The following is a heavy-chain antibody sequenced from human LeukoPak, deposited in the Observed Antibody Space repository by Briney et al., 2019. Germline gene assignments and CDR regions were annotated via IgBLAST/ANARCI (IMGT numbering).Heavy chain of an antibody. D-gene: IGHD3-9*01. J-gene: IGHJ4*02. V-gene: IGHV3-23*01. Sequence: QPGGSLRLSCAASGFTFRSYAMSWVLQAPGKGLEWVSAISGSGGSTYYADSVKGRFTISRDNSKNTLYLQMNSLRAEDTAVYYQAKDGIRYFDWLLSTYWGQGTLVTVSS. CDR1: GFTFRSYA. CDR3: AKDGIRYFDWLLSTY. CDR2: ISGSGGST.